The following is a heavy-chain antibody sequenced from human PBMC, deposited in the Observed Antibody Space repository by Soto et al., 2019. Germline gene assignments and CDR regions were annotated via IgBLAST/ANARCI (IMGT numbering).Heavy chain of an antibody. Sequence: SDTLSLTCTVSGASISGSYWNWIRQPPGKGLEWIGYISYTASTSYNPSLMSRITMSVDTSKNQFSLNLSSVTAADTAVYYCARLHIWTGYPADYWGQGTQVTVSS. CDR2: ISYTAST. CDR1: GASISGSY. V-gene: IGHV4-59*08. CDR3: ARLHIWTGYPADY. D-gene: IGHD3-9*01. J-gene: IGHJ4*02.